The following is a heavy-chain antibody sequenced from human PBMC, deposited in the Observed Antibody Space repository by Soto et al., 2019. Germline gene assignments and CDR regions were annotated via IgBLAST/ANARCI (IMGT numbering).Heavy chain of an antibody. Sequence: PAETLSLTCAVAGGSISSGGYSWSWIRQPPGKGLEWIGYIYHSGSTYYNPSLKSRVTISVDRSKNQFSLKLSSVTAADTAVYYCARVMVRGPWYYFDYWGQGTLVTVSS. CDR1: GGSISSGGYS. J-gene: IGHJ4*02. V-gene: IGHV4-30-2*01. D-gene: IGHD3-10*01. CDR3: ARVMVRGPWYYFDY. CDR2: IYHSGST.